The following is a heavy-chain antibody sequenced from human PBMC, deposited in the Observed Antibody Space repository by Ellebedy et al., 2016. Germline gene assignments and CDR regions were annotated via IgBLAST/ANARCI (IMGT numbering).Heavy chain of an antibody. CDR3: ARPGRFGGGLSADFDY. Sequence: GGSLRLSCAASGFTFSSYAMSWVRQAPGEGLEWVSAISGSGGSTYYAASVKGRFTISRDNSKNTLYLQMNSLRAEDTAVYYCARPGRFGGGLSADFDYWGQGTLVTVSS. D-gene: IGHD3-10*01. V-gene: IGHV3-23*01. J-gene: IGHJ4*02. CDR2: ISGSGGST. CDR1: GFTFSSYA.